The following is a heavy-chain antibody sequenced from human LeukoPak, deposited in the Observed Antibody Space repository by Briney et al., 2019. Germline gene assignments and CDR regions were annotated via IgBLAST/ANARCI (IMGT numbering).Heavy chain of an antibody. CDR2: ISYDGSNK. CDR1: GFTFSSYG. J-gene: IGHJ4*02. CDR3: TKGVTLFRGVIIHPYFDF. Sequence: GGSLRLSCAASGFTFSSYGMHWVRQAPGKGLEWVAVISYDGSNKYYADPVKGRFTISRDNSRNTLYLQMTSLRAEDTALYYCTKGVTLFRGVIIHPYFDFWGQGTLVTVSS. V-gene: IGHV3-30*18. D-gene: IGHD3-10*01.